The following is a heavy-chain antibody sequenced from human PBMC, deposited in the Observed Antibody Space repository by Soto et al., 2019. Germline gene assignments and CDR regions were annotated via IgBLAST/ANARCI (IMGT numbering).Heavy chain of an antibody. J-gene: IGHJ5*02. V-gene: IGHV1-69*13. CDR2: IIPIFGTA. CDR1: GGTFSSYA. D-gene: IGHD3-22*01. CDR3: ARDHDYYDSSGYYPWFDP. Sequence: SVKVSCKASGGTFSSYAISWVRQAPGQGLEWMGGIIPIFGTAHYAQKFQGRVTITADESTSTAYMELSSLRSGDTAVYYCARDHDYYDSSGYYPWFDPWGQGTLVTVSS.